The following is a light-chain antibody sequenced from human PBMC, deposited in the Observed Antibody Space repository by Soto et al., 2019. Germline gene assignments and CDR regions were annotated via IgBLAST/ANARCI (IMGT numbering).Light chain of an antibody. CDR1: SSDVGNYNY. CDR3: CSYTTTSTWV. Sequence: QSALTQPASVSGSPGQSITISCTGTSSDVGNYNYVSWYQQHPDKAPKLMISEVSNRPSGVSNRFPGSKSDNTASLTISGLQAEDEADYYCCSYTTTSTWVFGAGTKLTVL. CDR2: EVS. V-gene: IGLV2-14*01. J-gene: IGLJ3*02.